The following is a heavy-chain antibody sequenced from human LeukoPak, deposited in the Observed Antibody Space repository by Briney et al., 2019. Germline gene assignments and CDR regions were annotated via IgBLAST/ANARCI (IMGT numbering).Heavy chain of an antibody. CDR3: ARGNYDSSGTPYYYYGMDV. J-gene: IGHJ6*02. Sequence: GSLRLSCAASGFTFSRFWMSWVRQAPGKGLEWVANIKQDGSEKCYVGSVKGRFTISRDNAKNSLYLQMNSLRAEDTAVYYCARGNYDSSGTPYYYYGMDVWGQGTTVTVSS. CDR2: IKQDGSEK. V-gene: IGHV3-7*01. D-gene: IGHD3-22*01. CDR1: GFTFSRFW.